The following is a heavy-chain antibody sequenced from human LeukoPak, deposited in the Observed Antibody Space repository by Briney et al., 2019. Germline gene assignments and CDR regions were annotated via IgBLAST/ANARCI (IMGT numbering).Heavy chain of an antibody. J-gene: IGHJ4*02. CDR3: ARGENNYGYYYFDY. V-gene: IGHV3-21*01. Sequence: RGSLRLSCEASGFTFSRYSMNWVRQAPGKGLEWDSSISSSSSDIYNADSVKGRYTISRDNAKNSLDLQMNSLRDEDTAVYYWARGENNYGYYYFDYWDQGTLVTVSS. CDR2: ISSSSSDI. CDR1: GFTFSRYS. D-gene: IGHD5-18*01.